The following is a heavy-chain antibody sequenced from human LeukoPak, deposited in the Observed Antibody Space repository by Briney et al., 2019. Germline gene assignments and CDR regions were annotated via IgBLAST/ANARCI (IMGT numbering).Heavy chain of an antibody. D-gene: IGHD2-15*01. CDR2: IYPGDSDT. CDR3: ARRRQVVAATRSDYFDY. J-gene: IGHJ4*02. CDR1: GXSFTNYC. Sequence: GESLKISCKGSGXSFTNYCIGWVRQMPGKGLEWMRIIYPGDSDTRYSPSFEGQVTMSADKSISTAYLQWSSLKASDTAMYYCARRRQVVAATRSDYFDYWGQGTLVTVSS. V-gene: IGHV5-51*01.